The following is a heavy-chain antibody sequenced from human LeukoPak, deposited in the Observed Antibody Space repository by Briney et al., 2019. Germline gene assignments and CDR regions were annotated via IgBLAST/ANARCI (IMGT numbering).Heavy chain of an antibody. V-gene: IGHV4-59*01. Sequence: PSETLSLTCTVSGGSIGYYYWSWIRQSPGKGLEWLGYVYDSGTTNYNPSLKSRLTISVVTSKTQFSLKLYSVTAADTAVYYCARRYGGNVFDYWGQGTLVTVSS. CDR1: GGSIGYYY. J-gene: IGHJ4*02. CDR3: ARRYGGNVFDY. D-gene: IGHD4-23*01. CDR2: VYDSGTT.